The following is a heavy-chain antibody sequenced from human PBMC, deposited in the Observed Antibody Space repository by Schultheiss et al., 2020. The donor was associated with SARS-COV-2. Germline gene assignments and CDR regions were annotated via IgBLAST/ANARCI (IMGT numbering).Heavy chain of an antibody. J-gene: IGHJ6*02. Sequence: ASVKVSCKASGYTFTGYYMHWVRQAPGQGLEWMGWINPNSGGTNYAQKFQGRVTMTRDTSISTAYMELSRLRSDDTAVYYCARVEDIVVVPVYYYYGMDVWGQGTTVTVSS. D-gene: IGHD2-2*01. V-gene: IGHV1-2*02. CDR1: GYTFTGYY. CDR3: ARVEDIVVVPVYYYYGMDV. CDR2: INPNSGGT.